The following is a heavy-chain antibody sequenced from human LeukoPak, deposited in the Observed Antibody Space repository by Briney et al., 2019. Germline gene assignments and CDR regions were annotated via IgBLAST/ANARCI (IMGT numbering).Heavy chain of an antibody. CDR2: IYTSGST. D-gene: IGHD3-3*01. CDR1: GGSISSGSYY. J-gene: IGHJ4*02. CDR3: ARESITIFD. Sequence: SETLSLTCTVSGGSISSGSYYWSWIRQPAGKGLEWIGRIYTSGSTNYNPSLKSRVTISVDTSKNQFSLKLSSVTAADTAVYYCARESITIFDWGQGTLVTVSS. V-gene: IGHV4-61*02.